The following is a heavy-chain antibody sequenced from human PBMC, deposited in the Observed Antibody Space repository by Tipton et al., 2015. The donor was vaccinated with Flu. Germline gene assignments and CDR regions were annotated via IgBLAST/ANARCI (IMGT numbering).Heavy chain of an antibody. CDR3: ARVKGGWFGSHMGQNWFDP. Sequence: TLSLTCDVAGASVSTGAYFWTWIRQPAGRGLEWIGRIYTTGSTDYNPSLKSRVTIFLDTSSNHFSLKLTSVTSADTAVYYCARVKGGWFGSHMGQNWFDPWGQGTLVTVTS. CDR1: GASVSTGAYF. V-gene: IGHV4-61*02. CDR2: IYTTGST. J-gene: IGHJ5*02. D-gene: IGHD3-10*01.